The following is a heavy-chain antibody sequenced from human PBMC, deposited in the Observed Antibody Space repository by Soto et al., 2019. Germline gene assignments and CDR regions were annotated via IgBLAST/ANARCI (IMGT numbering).Heavy chain of an antibody. J-gene: IGHJ3*02. CDR2: ISGSGGST. CDR3: AKGTTMIVVVMPSAFDI. CDR1: GFTFSSYA. Sequence: EVQLLESGGGLVQPGGSLRLSCAASGFTFSSYAMSWVRQAPGKGLEWVSAISGSGGSTYYVDSVKGRFTISRDNSKNTLYLQMNSLRAEDTAVYYCAKGTTMIVVVMPSAFDIWGQGTMVTVSS. D-gene: IGHD3-22*01. V-gene: IGHV3-23*01.